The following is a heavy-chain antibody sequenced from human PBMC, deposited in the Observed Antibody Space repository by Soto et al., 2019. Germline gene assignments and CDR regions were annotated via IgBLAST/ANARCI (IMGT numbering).Heavy chain of an antibody. CDR2: ISGSGGST. D-gene: IGHD3-10*01. V-gene: IGHV3-23*01. Sequence: EVQLLESGGGLVQPGGSLRLSCAASGFTFSSYAMSWVRQAPGKGLEWVSAISGSGGSTYYADSVKGRFTISRDNSKNTLYLQMNSLRAEDTAVYYCAKAGYGSGSYLAHDYYYGMDVWGQGTTVTVSS. CDR1: GFTFSSYA. CDR3: AKAGYGSGSYLAHDYYYGMDV. J-gene: IGHJ6*02.